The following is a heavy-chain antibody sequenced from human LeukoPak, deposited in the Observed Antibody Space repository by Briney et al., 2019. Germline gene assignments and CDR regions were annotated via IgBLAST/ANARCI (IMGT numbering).Heavy chain of an antibody. V-gene: IGHV3-23*01. CDR2: ISGSGGRT. CDR1: GFTFSSSA. Sequence: PGASLRLSCAASGFTFSSSAMSWVRQAPGKGLGWVSAISGSGGRTYSADSVKGRFTISRDNSKNTLYLQMNSLRAEDTAVYYCAKVLAVAGSEDYWGQGTLVTVSS. J-gene: IGHJ4*02. D-gene: IGHD6-19*01. CDR3: AKVLAVAGSEDY.